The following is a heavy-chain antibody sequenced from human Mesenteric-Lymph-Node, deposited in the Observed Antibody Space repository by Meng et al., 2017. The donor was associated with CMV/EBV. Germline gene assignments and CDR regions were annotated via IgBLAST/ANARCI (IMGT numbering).Heavy chain of an antibody. D-gene: IGHD3-22*01. Sequence: ASVTVSCQAPGYTFTGDYMHWVRQAPGQGLEWMGWINPNSSGTKYAQKFQGRITMTTDTSISTAYMELSRLRSDDTAVYYCAGEGMYYYDTSGMKWFDPWGQGTLVTVSS. CDR2: INPNSSGT. V-gene: IGHV1-2*02. CDR3: AGEGMYYYDTSGMKWFDP. J-gene: IGHJ5*02. CDR1: GYTFTGDY.